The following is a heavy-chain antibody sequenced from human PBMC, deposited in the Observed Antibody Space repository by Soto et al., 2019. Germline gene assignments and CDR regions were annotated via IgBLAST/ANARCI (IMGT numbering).Heavy chain of an antibody. D-gene: IGHD6-19*01. CDR3: ATVTLAGRGIGY. Sequence: VDSVKGRFTISRDNAKNSLFLQMNSLRAEDTAVYYCATVTLAGRGIGYWGQGTLVTVSS. V-gene: IGHV3-7*01. J-gene: IGHJ4*02.